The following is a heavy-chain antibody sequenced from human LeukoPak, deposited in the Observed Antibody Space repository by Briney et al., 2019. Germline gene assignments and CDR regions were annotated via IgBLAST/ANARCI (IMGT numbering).Heavy chain of an antibody. D-gene: IGHD5-24*01. Sequence: GGSLRLSCAASGFIFSTCGMHWVRQAPCKGLDWVALIWYDGSNEYYADSVKGRFTISRDNSKNTLYLQMNSLRAEDTAVYHCARDKRRDGYKSDAFDIWGQGTMVTVSS. V-gene: IGHV3-33*01. CDR2: IWYDGSNE. CDR1: GFIFSTCG. J-gene: IGHJ3*02. CDR3: ARDKRRDGYKSDAFDI.